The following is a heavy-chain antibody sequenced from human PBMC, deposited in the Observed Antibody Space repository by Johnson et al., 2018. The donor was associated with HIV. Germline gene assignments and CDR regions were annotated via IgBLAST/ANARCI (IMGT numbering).Heavy chain of an antibody. CDR1: GFTLSSYW. CDR3: ASPTSGYSGVKAFDI. D-gene: IGHD3-22*01. Sequence: VQLVESGGGLVQPGGSLRLSCAASGFTLSSYWMHWVRQAPGKGLVWVSVIYSGGSTYYADSVKGRFTISRDNAKNSLYLQMNSLRAEDSAVYYCASPTSGYSGVKAFDIWGHGTMVTVSS. V-gene: IGHV3-74*01. J-gene: IGHJ3*02. CDR2: IYSGGST.